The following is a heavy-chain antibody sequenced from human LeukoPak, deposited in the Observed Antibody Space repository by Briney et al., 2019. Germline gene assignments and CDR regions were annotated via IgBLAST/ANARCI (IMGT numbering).Heavy chain of an antibody. V-gene: IGHV4-59*08. CDR2: IYYSGST. D-gene: IGHD4-17*01. Sequence: GSLRLSCTASGFTVSSNYMSWVRQPPGRGLEWIGYIYYSGSTYYNPSLKSRVTISVDTSKNHFSLNLNSVTAADTAVYYCAGTNGDYVFGYWGQGTLVTVSS. CDR1: GFTVSSNY. CDR3: AGTNGDYVFGY. J-gene: IGHJ4*02.